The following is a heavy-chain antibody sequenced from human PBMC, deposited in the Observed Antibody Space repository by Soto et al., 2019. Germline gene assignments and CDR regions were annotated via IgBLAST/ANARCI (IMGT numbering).Heavy chain of an antibody. V-gene: IGHV1-3*01. CDR1: GYTFTSYA. D-gene: IGHD2-2*02. J-gene: IGHJ5*02. Sequence: ASVKVSCKASGYTFTSYAMHWVRQAPGQRLEWMGWINAGNGNTKYSQKFQGRVTITRDTSASTAYMELSSLRSEDTAVYYCARDSLGYCSSTSCYTGGWFDPWGQGTLVTVSS. CDR3: ARDSLGYCSSTSCYTGGWFDP. CDR2: INAGNGNT.